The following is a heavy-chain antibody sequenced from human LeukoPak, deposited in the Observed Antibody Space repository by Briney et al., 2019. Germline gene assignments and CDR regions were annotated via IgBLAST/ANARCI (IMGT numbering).Heavy chain of an antibody. Sequence: GGPLPPSSPAPGFTFDVYGMSWVGQATAKGMDWVSGINWNGGSTGYADSVKGRFTISRDNAKNSLYLQMNSLRAEDTALYYCARVGELVANDAFDIWGQGTMVTVSS. CDR3: ARVGELVANDAFDI. CDR1: GFTFDVYG. V-gene: IGHV3-20*03. D-gene: IGHD3-10*01. J-gene: IGHJ3*02. CDR2: INWNGGST.